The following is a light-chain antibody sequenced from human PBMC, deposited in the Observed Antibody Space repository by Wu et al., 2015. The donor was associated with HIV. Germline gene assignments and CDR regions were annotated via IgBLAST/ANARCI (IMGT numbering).Light chain of an antibody. J-gene: IGKJ2*01. CDR1: QNISSW. CDR3: QQANNFPPT. Sequence: DIQMTQSPSSVSASVGDRVTITCRASQNISSWLAWYQQKAGKAPKLLIYAASSLQSGVPPRFSGSGSGTNFTLTISSLQPEDFATYYCQQANNFPPTFGQGTKLEIK. V-gene: IGKV1-12*01. CDR2: AAS.